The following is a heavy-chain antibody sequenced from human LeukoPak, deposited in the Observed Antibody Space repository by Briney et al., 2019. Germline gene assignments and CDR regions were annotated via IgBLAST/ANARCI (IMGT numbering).Heavy chain of an antibody. V-gene: IGHV4-59*01. CDR2: IYYSGST. CDR1: GGSISSYY. CDR3: ARYSADYDILTGYPYYSYYGMDV. D-gene: IGHD3-9*01. Sequence: PSETLSLTCTVSGGSISSYYWSWIRQPPGKGLEWIGYIYYSGSTNYNPSLKSRVTISVDTSKNQFSLKLSSVTAADTAVYYCARYSADYDILTGYPYYSYYGMDVWGQGTTVTVSS. J-gene: IGHJ6*02.